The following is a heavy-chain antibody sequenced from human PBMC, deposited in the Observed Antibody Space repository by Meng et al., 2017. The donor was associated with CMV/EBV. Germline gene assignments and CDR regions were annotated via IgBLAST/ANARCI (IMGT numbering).Heavy chain of an antibody. CDR1: GGTFSSYA. CDR2: IIPIFGTA. J-gene: IGHJ5*02. D-gene: IGHD1-26*01. Sequence: KVSCKASGGTFSSYAISWVRQAPGQGLEWMGGIIPIFGTANYAQKFQGRVTITTDESTSTAYMELSSLRSEDTAVYYCARAEWELLTITSSWFDPWGQGTLVTVSS. V-gene: IGHV1-69*05. CDR3: ARAEWELLTITSSWFDP.